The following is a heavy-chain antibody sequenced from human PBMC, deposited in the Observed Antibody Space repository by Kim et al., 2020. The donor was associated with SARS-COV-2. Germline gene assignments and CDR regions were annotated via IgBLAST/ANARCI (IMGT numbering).Heavy chain of an antibody. CDR2: IYPDGYP. J-gene: IGHJ4*02. Sequence: GGSLRLSCAASGFTVSSYLMSWVRQTPGKGLEWVSLIYPDGYPYYADSVKGRFTISRDTSESTLYLQMNSLRADDTAVYYCGRLDFGDDYWGQGTLVTVSS. CDR1: GFTVSSYL. D-gene: IGHD4-17*01. V-gene: IGHV3-53*01. CDR3: GRLDFGDDY.